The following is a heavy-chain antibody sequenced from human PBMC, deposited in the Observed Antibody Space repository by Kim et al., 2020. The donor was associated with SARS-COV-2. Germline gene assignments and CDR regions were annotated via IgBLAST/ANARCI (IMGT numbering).Heavy chain of an antibody. V-gene: IGHV3-30*04. CDR2: ISDDGNRK. CDR3: ARAPYCGGDCS. J-gene: IGHJ4*02. CDR1: GFTFGSSA. Sequence: GGSLRLSCAASGFTFGSSAMHWVRQAPGKGLEWVAFISDDGNRKDCADSVKGRFTISRDNFKNTLYLQMNSLRVEDTAVYFCARAPYCGGDCSWGQGTLV. D-gene: IGHD2-21*02.